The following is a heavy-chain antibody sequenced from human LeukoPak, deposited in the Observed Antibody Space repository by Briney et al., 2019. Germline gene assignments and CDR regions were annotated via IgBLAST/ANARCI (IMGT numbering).Heavy chain of an antibody. CDR1: GFTFSTYE. J-gene: IGHJ3*02. D-gene: IGHD1-26*01. V-gene: IGHV3-48*03. CDR2: ISSSGSTI. Sequence: GGSLRLSCAASGFTFSTYEMSWVRQAPGKGLEWVSYISSSGSTIFYADSVMGRFTISRDNTKNSLYLQMNSLRAEDTALYFCARVYSGSYSGAFDIWGQGTMVTISS. CDR3: ARVYSGSYSGAFDI.